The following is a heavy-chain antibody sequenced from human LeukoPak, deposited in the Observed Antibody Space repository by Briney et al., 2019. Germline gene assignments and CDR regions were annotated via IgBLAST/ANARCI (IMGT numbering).Heavy chain of an antibody. CDR2: TYYRSKWCI. J-gene: IGHJ6*02. Sequence: SQTLSLTCAISGDSVSSNSASWSWIRQSPSRGLEWLGRTYYRSKWCIEYAVSVRSRITINPDTSKNQFSLHLNSVTPEDTAVYYCTRVDGNYYYGMDVWGQGTTVTVS. D-gene: IGHD1-1*01. CDR1: GDSVSSNSAS. V-gene: IGHV6-1*01. CDR3: TRVDGNYYYGMDV.